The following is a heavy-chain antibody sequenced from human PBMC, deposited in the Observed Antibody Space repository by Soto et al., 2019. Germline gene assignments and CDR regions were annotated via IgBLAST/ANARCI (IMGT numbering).Heavy chain of an antibody. J-gene: IGHJ6*02. V-gene: IGHV3-43*01. D-gene: IGHD6-13*01. CDR1: GFTFDDYT. CDR3: AKDKGIAADSYYGMDV. CDR2: ISWDGGST. Sequence: GGSLRLSCAASGFTFDDYTMHWVRQAPGKGLEWVSLISWDGGSTYYADSVKGRFTISRDNSKNSLYLQMNSLRTEDTALYYCAKDKGIAADSYYGMDVWGQGTTVTVSS.